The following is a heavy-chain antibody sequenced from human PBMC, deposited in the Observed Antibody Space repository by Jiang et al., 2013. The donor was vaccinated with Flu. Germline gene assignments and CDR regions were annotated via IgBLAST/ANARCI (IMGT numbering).Heavy chain of an antibody. CDR1: GFTFSDYA. V-gene: IGHV3-30*03. J-gene: IGHJ2*01. CDR3: ARDFQWKFPHGWYFTL. D-gene: IGHD6-19*01. CDR2: VSYDGSDK. Sequence: VQLVESGGGVVQPGRSLRLSCTASGFTFSDYAMHWVRQTPGKGLEWVALVSYDGSDKYYADSVKGRFTISRDNSENTLYLQVTNLRAEDTAVYHCARDFQWKFPHGWYFTLWGRGTLVTVSS.